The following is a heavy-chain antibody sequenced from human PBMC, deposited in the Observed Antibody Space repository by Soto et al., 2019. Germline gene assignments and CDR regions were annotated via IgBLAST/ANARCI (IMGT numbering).Heavy chain of an antibody. J-gene: IGHJ4*02. CDR2: INHSGST. CDR3: ARGWGRIFDY. V-gene: IGHV4-34*01. CDR1: GGSFSGYY. D-gene: IGHD7-27*01. Sequence: QVQLQQWGAGLLKPSETLSLTCAVYGGSFSGYYWNWIRQPPGKGLEWIGEINHSGSTNYNPSLKRRVTLSVDTSKNQFSLKLSSVTAADRAVYYCARGWGRIFDYWGQGTLVTVSS.